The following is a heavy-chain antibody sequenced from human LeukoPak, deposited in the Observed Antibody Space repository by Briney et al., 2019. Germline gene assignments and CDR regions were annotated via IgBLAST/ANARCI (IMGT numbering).Heavy chain of an antibody. CDR1: GFTFSSYA. Sequence: PGGSLRLSCAASGFTFSSYAMSWVRQAPGKGLEWVSAISGSGGSTYYADSVKGRFTISRDNSKNTLYLQMNSLRAEDTAVYYCANRKTIAAAGNHAFDIWGQGTMVTVSS. CDR3: ANRKTIAAAGNHAFDI. CDR2: ISGSGGST. J-gene: IGHJ3*02. D-gene: IGHD6-13*01. V-gene: IGHV3-23*01.